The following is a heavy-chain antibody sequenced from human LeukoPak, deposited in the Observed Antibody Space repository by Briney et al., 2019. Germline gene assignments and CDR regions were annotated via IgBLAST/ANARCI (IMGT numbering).Heavy chain of an antibody. J-gene: IGHJ4*02. V-gene: IGHV3-30*18. CDR1: GFTFSSYG. D-gene: IGHD3-3*01. CDR3: AKSYYDFWSGYYGGYFDY. CDR2: ISYDGSNK. Sequence: PGGSLRLSCAASGFTFSSYGMHWVRQAPGKGLEWVAVISYDGSNKYYADSVKGRFTISRDNSKNTLYLQMNSLRAEDTAVYYCAKSYYDFWSGYYGGYFDYWGQGTLVTVSS.